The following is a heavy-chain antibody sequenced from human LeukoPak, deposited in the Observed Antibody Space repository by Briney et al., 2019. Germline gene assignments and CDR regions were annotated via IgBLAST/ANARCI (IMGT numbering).Heavy chain of an antibody. J-gene: IGHJ1*01. CDR2: ISSSSGYI. CDR1: GFTFSSYW. CDR3: ARDRQDYRVYSPFQH. D-gene: IGHD3-10*01. Sequence: GGSLRLSCAASGFTFSSYWMSWVRQAPGKGLEWVSIISSSSGYIYYADSVKGRFTISRDNAKNSLYLQMSSLSAEDTAVYYCARDRQDYRVYSPFQHWGQGTLVTVSS. V-gene: IGHV3-21*01.